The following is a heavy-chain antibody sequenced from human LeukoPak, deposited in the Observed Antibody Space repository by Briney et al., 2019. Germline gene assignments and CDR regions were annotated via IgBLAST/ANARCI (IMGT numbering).Heavy chain of an antibody. CDR2: ISGSGGST. J-gene: IGHJ6*02. CDR1: GFTFSSYA. V-gene: IGHV3-23*01. CDR3: ARVPAKYYYGMDV. Sequence: GGSLRLSCAASGFTFSSYAMSWVRQAPGKGLEWVSAISGSGGSTYYADSVKGRFTISRDNSKNTLYLQMNSLRAEDPAVYYCARVPAKYYYGMDVWGQGTTVTVSS. D-gene: IGHD2-2*01.